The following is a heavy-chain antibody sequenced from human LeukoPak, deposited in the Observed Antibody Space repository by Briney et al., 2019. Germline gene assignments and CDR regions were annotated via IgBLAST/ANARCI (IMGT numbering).Heavy chain of an antibody. CDR2: IIPIFGTA. CDR1: GGTFSSYA. D-gene: IGHD6-6*01. J-gene: IGHJ4*02. V-gene: IGHV1-69*13. Sequence: ASVKVSCKASGGTFSSYAISWVRQAPGQGLEWMGGIIPIFGTANYAQKFQGRVTITADESTSTAYMELSSLRSEDTAVYYCARGHSSSFTPRGYFDYWGQGTLVTVSS. CDR3: ARGHSSSFTPRGYFDY.